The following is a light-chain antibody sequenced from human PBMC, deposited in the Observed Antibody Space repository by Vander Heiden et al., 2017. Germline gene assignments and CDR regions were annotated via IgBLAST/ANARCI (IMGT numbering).Light chain of an antibody. Sequence: SYVLTQSPFQSVAPGQTATISCGGYHLGSKSDHWYQQKPGQAPVLVVYADEERPSGIPDRFSGSNSGTSASLTITGVEAGDEADYYCQVWDSESDHFVFGPGTKVTVL. V-gene: IGLV3-21*02. CDR1: HLGSKS. CDR2: ADE. J-gene: IGLJ1*01. CDR3: QVWDSESDHFV.